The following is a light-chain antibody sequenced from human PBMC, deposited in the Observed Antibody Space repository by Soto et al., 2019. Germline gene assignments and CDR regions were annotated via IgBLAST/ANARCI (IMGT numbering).Light chain of an antibody. J-gene: IGKJ2*01. Sequence: DIQMTQSPSSLSASVGDRVTITCQASQDISNYLNWYQQKPGKDPKLLIYDASNLETGVPSRFSGSGSGTDFTFTISSLQHEDIATYYCQQYDNLPPYTFGQGTKLEIK. CDR2: DAS. CDR1: QDISNY. CDR3: QQYDNLPPYT. V-gene: IGKV1-33*01.